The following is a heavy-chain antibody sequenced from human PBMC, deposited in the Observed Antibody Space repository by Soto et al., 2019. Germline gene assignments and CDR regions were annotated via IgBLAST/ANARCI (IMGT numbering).Heavy chain of an antibody. CDR2: ISAYNGNT. D-gene: IGHD5-18*01. J-gene: IGHJ6*03. CDR1: GYTFTSYG. CDR3: ARGSSWIQPSPPPEPYYYYMDV. V-gene: IGHV1-18*01. Sequence: ASVKVSCKASGYTFTSYGISWVRQAPGQGLEWMGWISAYNGNTNYAQKLQGRVTMTTDTSTSTAYMELRSLRSDDTAVYYCARGSSWIQPSPPPEPYYYYMDVWGKGTTVTVSS.